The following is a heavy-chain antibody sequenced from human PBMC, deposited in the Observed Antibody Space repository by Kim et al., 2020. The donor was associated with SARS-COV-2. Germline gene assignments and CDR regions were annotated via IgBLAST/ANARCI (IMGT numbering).Heavy chain of an antibody. D-gene: IGHD2-15*01. Sequence: GGSLRLSCAASGFTFSSYSMNWVRQAPGKGLEWVSSISSSSSYIYYADSAKGRFTISRDNAKYSLNLQMNSMRAEDTAAYYCARDFWVPGGGYYYYYGM. V-gene: IGHV3-21*01. CDR1: GFTFSSYS. CDR2: ISSSSSYI. CDR3: ARDFWVPGGGYYYYYGM. J-gene: IGHJ6*01.